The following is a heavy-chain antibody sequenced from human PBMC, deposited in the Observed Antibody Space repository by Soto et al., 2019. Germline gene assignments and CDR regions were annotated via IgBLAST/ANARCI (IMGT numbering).Heavy chain of an antibody. J-gene: IGHJ4*02. V-gene: IGHV3-23*01. CDR1: GFTFSSYA. D-gene: IGHD5-18*01. Sequence: EVQLLESGGGLVQPGGSLRLSCAASGFTFSSYAMSWVRQAPGKGLEWVSAISGSGGSTYYADSVKGRFTISRDNSKNTVYLQMNSLRADDTAVYYCARVPHHSSFDYCGQGTLVTVSS. CDR2: ISGSGGST. CDR3: ARVPHHSSFDY.